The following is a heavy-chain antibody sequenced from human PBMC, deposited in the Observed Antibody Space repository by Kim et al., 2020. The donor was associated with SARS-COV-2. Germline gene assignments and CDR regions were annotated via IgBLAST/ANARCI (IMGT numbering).Heavy chain of an antibody. CDR2: IYHSGST. CDR3: ASDDRQLGFDS. V-gene: IGHV4-30-2*01. Sequence: SETLSLTCAVSGGSISSGGYSWSWLRQPPGKGLVWIGYIYHSGSTYYNSSLKRRVTISVDRSKNQFSLKLSSVTAADTAVYYCASDDRQLGFDSWGQGT. D-gene: IGHD3-22*01. CDR1: GGSISSGGYS. J-gene: IGHJ4*02.